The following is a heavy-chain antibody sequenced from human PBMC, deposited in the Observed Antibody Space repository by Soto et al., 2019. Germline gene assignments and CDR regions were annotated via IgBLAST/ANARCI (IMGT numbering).Heavy chain of an antibody. V-gene: IGHV1-8*01. D-gene: IGHD2-15*01. CDR3: ARDRYCSGGSCLGNWFDP. Sequence: ASVKVSCKASGYTFTSYDINWVRQATGQGLEWMGWMNPNSGNTGYAQKFQGRVTMTRNTSISTAYMELSSLRSEDTAVYYCARDRYCSGGSCLGNWFDPWGQGTLVTVSS. J-gene: IGHJ5*02. CDR2: MNPNSGNT. CDR1: GYTFTSYD.